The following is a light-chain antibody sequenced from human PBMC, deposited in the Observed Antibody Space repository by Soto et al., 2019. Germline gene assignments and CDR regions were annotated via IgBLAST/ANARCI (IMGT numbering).Light chain of an antibody. CDR3: QQSYRTPYT. CDR2: AAS. Sequence: DIQMTQSPSSLSASVGDRVTITCRASQSISSSLNWYRQNPGKAPKLLIYAASSLQNGVSSRFSGSGSGTDFTLTISSLQPEDFATYYCQQSYRTPYTFGQGTRLDIK. V-gene: IGKV1-39*01. J-gene: IGKJ2*01. CDR1: QSISSS.